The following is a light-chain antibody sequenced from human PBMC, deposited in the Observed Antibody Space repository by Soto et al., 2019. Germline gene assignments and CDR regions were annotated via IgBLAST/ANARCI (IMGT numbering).Light chain of an antibody. V-gene: IGKV1-33*01. J-gene: IGKJ3*01. CDR1: QDISKL. CDR2: EAS. CDR3: QQYDNLPLI. Sequence: DIQMTQSPSSLSASVGDRVNITCQASQDISKLLNWYQQKPGKAPKLLIYEASNLETGVPSRFSGSGSGTEFTFTISSLQPEDIATYYCQQYDNLPLIFGPGTKVHIK.